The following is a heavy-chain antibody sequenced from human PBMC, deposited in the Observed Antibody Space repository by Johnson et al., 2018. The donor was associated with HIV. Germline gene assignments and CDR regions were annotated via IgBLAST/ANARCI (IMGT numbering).Heavy chain of an antibody. D-gene: IGHD3-22*01. V-gene: IGHV3-30*03. CDR2: ISHDGSNE. Sequence: QVQLVESGGGVVQPGRSLRLSCAASGFTFSDYGLHWVRQAPGEGLEWVAAISHDGSNEYYGDYVTGRFPISRDNSKNTLYLQMNSLRAEDMAVYYCARGENYYDSSGYWDDAFDIWGQGTMVTVSS. CDR3: ARGENYYDSSGYWDDAFDI. CDR1: GFTFSDYG. J-gene: IGHJ3*02.